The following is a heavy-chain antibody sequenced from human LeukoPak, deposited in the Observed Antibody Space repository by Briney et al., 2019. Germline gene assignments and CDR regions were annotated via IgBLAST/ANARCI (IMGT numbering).Heavy chain of an antibody. Sequence: PGVSLRLSCAASGFTFSNYWLSWVRQAPGKGLEWVANINQGGSEKYYVDSVKGRFTISRDNAKNSLYLQMNNLRAEDTAVYYCARVIAVAGNEYFQHWGQGTLVTVSS. CDR1: GFTFSNYW. CDR2: INQGGSEK. CDR3: ARVIAVAGNEYFQH. D-gene: IGHD6-19*01. J-gene: IGHJ1*01. V-gene: IGHV3-7*01.